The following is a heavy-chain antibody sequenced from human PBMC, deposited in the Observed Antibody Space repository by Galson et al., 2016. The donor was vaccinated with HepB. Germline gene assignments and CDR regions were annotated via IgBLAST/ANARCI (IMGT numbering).Heavy chain of an antibody. CDR2: ISYSGSTI. D-gene: IGHD2-8*01. V-gene: IGHV3-48*01. J-gene: IGHJ6*02. CDR3: ARDCNNANCPAYGMDV. Sequence: SLRLSCAASGFTFSAYAMNWVRQAPGKGLEWVSYISYSGSTIYYADSVKGRFTISRDNAKNSLYLQMNSLRAEDTAVYYCARDCNNANCPAYGMDVWGQGTTVTVSS. CDR1: GFTFSAYA.